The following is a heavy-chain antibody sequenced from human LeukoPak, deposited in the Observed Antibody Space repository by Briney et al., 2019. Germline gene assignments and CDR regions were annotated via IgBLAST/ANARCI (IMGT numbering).Heavy chain of an antibody. CDR1: GGSICSSNS. CDR3: ARRTSGWYGIDY. V-gene: IGHV4-4*02. J-gene: IGHJ4*02. Sequence: PSETLSLTCVVSGGSICSSNSWSWVRQPPGKGLEWIGEIYHSGSTNYNPSPESRVTMSVDKSKNQFSLNLSSVTAADTAVYYCARRTSGWYGIDYWGQGTLVTVSS. D-gene: IGHD6-19*01. CDR2: IYHSGST.